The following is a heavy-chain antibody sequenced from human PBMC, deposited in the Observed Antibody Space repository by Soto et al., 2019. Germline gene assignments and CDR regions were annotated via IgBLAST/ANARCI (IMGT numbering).Heavy chain of an antibody. D-gene: IGHD3-22*01. V-gene: IGHV3-11*01. CDR2: ISSSGSII. Sequence: GGSMRHSCAASGFTFSDYYMSWISKTPGKGLEWVSDISSSGSIIYYADSVKGRFTISRDNAKNSLYLQMNSLRAEDTSVYSCARVNGYYYYGMDVWGQGTTVTVSS. J-gene: IGHJ6*02. CDR3: ARVNGYYYYGMDV. CDR1: GFTFSDYY.